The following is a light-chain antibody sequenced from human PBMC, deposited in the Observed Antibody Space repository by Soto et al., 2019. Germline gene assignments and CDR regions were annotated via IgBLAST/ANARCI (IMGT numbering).Light chain of an antibody. CDR3: QHYGSSPST. CDR1: QSISGTY. Sequence: DTVLTQSPGTLSLTSGERATLSCRASQSISGTYLAWYQQKPGQSPRLLIYSATTRAPSIPDRFSGSGSGTDFTLTIGKLGPEDFSVYYCQHYGSSPSTFGRGTKVEIK. J-gene: IGKJ1*01. CDR2: SAT. V-gene: IGKV3-20*01.